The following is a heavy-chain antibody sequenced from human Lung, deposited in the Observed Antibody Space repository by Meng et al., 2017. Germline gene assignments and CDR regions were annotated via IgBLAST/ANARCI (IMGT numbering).Heavy chain of an antibody. Sequence: GQLQEAGLGLVKPSGTLSLTCGVSGGSISSSNWWSWVRQPPGKGLEWIGEIYHSGGTKYNPSLKSRVTISVDKSKNQFSLKLSSVTAADTAVYYCARGLGEAVVPRTMFDYWGQGTLVTVSS. CDR1: GGSISSSNW. CDR3: ARGLGEAVVPRTMFDY. D-gene: IGHD2-2*01. J-gene: IGHJ4*02. V-gene: IGHV4-4*02. CDR2: IYHSGGT.